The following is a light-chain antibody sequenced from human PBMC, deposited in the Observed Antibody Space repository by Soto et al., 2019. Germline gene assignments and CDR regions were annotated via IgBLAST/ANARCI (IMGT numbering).Light chain of an antibody. CDR3: SAYTSSSTPRVV. J-gene: IGLJ2*01. CDR2: DVS. V-gene: IGLV2-14*01. Sequence: QSALTQPASVSGSPGQSITISCTGTSSDVGGYNYVSWYQQHPGKAPKLMIYDVSNRPSGVSNRFSGSKSGNTASLTITGREAEDEDDDYCSAYTSSSTPRVVFGGGTKLTVL. CDR1: SSDVGGYNY.